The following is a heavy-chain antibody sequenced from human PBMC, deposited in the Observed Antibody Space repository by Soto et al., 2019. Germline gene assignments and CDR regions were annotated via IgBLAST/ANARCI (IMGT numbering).Heavy chain of an antibody. D-gene: IGHD1-26*01. CDR1: GYTFTSYG. J-gene: IGHJ3*02. CDR2: ISAYNGNT. CDR3: ARDLRLLTFGAPAEDAFDI. Sequence: ASVKVSCKASGYTFTSYGISWVRQAPGQGLEWMGWISAYNGNTNYAQKLQGRVTMTTDTSTSTAYMELRSLRSDDTAVYYCARDLRLLTFGAPAEDAFDIWGQGTMVTVSS. V-gene: IGHV1-18*01.